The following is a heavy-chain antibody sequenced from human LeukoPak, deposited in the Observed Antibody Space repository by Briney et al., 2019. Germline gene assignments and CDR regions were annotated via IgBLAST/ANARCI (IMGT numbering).Heavy chain of an antibody. CDR3: AKTARLRAAGTWREIDY. D-gene: IGHD6-13*01. J-gene: IGHJ4*02. Sequence: PGGSLRLSCAASGSTFSSYGMHWVRQAPGKGLEWVAVISYDGSNKYYADSVKGRFTISRDNSKNTLYLQMNSLRAEDTAVYYCAKTARLRAAGTWREIDYWGQGTLVTVSS. V-gene: IGHV3-30*18. CDR1: GSTFSSYG. CDR2: ISYDGSNK.